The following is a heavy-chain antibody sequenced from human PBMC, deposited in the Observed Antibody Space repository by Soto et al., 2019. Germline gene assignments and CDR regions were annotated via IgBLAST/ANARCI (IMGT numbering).Heavy chain of an antibody. J-gene: IGHJ5*02. CDR1: GGSVSSNTAS. V-gene: IGHV6-1*01. Sequence: PSQTLSLTCAISGGSVSSNTASSNWIRQSPSRGLEWLGRTYFRSKLYNDYAVSVKLRIIINTDTSNTQFSRQLNSVTPEDTAVYFCAKGDNLGPKTGYAFDPWGQGIMVTVSS. D-gene: IGHD5-12*01. CDR2: TYFRSKLYN. CDR3: AKGDNLGPKTGYAFDP.